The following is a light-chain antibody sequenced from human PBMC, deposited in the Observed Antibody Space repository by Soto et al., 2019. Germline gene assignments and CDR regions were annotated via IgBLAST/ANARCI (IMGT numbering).Light chain of an antibody. CDR1: QDVSRS. Sequence: DTQLTQSPSFLSASVGDRVTIACRASQDVSRSVGWYQQKPGTAPKLLISAASTLNSGVPSRFSGSGSGTDFTLTISSLQPGDFATYYCQQLWTYPLTFGGGTKVEI. J-gene: IGKJ4*01. V-gene: IGKV1-9*01. CDR2: AAS. CDR3: QQLWTYPLT.